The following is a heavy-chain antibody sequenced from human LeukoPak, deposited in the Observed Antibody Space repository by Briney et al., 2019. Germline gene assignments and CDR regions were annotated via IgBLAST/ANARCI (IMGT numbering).Heavy chain of an antibody. CDR2: IIPILGIA. CDR3: ARDPAGAAGETLFDY. CDR1: GGTFSSYT. D-gene: IGHD1-26*01. Sequence: ASVKVSCKASGGTFSSYTISWVRQAPGQGLEWMGRIIPILGIANYAQKFQGRVTITADKSTSTAYMELSSLRSEDTAVYYCARDPAGAAGETLFDYWGQGTLVTVSS. V-gene: IGHV1-69*04. J-gene: IGHJ4*02.